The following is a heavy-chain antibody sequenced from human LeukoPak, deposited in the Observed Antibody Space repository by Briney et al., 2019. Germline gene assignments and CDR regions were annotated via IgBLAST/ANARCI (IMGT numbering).Heavy chain of an antibody. Sequence: GSLRLSFAASGLTISFYWMRWVRQDPGKWLEWVTNINQEGTSTNYVDSVKGGFTISRDDAKNSVYLQMNRLRDEDTAVYYCARDPEGDDYDMDVWGQGTTVTVSS. CDR3: ARDPEGDDYDMDV. CDR1: GLTISFYW. V-gene: IGHV3-7*04. D-gene: IGHD3-16*01. CDR2: INQEGTST. J-gene: IGHJ6*02.